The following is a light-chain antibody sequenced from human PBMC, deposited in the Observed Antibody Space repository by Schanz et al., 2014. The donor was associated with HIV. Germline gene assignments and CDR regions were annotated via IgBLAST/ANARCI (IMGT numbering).Light chain of an antibody. J-gene: IGKJ5*01. Sequence: DIQMTQSPSSQSASVGDRVTITCRASQGIGNELGWYQQKPGKAPKRLIYAASFLQSEVPSRFIGSGSGTEFTLTITNLQPEDFATYYCLQQNTYPLTFGQGTRLEVK. CDR2: AAS. CDR1: QGIGNE. V-gene: IGKV1-17*02. CDR3: LQQNTYPLT.